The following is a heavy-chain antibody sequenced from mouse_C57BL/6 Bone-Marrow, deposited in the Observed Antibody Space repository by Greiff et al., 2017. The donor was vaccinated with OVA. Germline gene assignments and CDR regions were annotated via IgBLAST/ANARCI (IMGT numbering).Heavy chain of an antibody. D-gene: IGHD2-4*01. V-gene: IGHV2-5*01. CDR2: IWSGGST. CDR3: AKNDYDYDVGYFDY. J-gene: IGHJ2*01. CDR1: GFSLTSYG. Sequence: VKLVESGPGLVQPSQSLSITCTVSGFSLTSYGVHWVRQSPGKGLEWLGVIWSGGSTDYNAAFMSRLSITKDNSKSHVFFKMNSLQADDTAIYYCAKNDYDYDVGYFDYWGQGTTLTVSS.